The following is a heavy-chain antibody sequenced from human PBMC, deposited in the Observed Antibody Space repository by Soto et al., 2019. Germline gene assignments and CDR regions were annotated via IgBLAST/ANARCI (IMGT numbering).Heavy chain of an antibody. Sequence: QVQLVQSGGGLVKSGGSLRLSCAASGFTFSDYYMNWIRQAPGKGLEWVSDISSSSSYTSYADSVKGRFTISRDNAKNALYLQMNSLRADDPAVYYCARDPSVRITCGGLIARGGWFDPWGQGTLVTVSS. CDR3: ARDPSVRITCGGLIARGGWFDP. D-gene: IGHD3-16*02. V-gene: IGHV3-11*05. J-gene: IGHJ5*02. CDR1: GFTFSDYY. CDR2: ISSSSSYT.